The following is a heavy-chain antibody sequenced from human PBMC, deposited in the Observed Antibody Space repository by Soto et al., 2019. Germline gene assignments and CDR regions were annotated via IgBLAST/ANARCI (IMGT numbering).Heavy chain of an antibody. J-gene: IGHJ4*02. CDR1: GFTFSSYA. CDR3: ASHPSTVTTLWAEITDY. V-gene: IGHV3-30-3*01. D-gene: IGHD4-17*01. Sequence: SLRLSCAASGFTFSSYAMHWVRQAPGKGLEWVAVISYDGSNKYYADSVKGRFTISRDNSKNTLYLQMNSLRAEDTAVYYCASHPSTVTTLWAEITDYWGQGTLVTVSS. CDR2: ISYDGSNK.